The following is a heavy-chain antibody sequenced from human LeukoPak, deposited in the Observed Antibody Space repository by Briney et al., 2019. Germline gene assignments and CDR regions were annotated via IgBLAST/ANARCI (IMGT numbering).Heavy chain of an antibody. Sequence: PGGSLRLSCAASGFTFSSYSMNWVRQAPGKGLEWVSSISSTSSYIYYADSVKGRFTISRDNAKNSLYLQMNSLRAEDTALYYCARGHVVVTDRDAFDIWGQGTMVTVSS. CDR3: ARGHVVVTDRDAFDI. V-gene: IGHV3-21*06. J-gene: IGHJ3*02. D-gene: IGHD2-21*02. CDR2: ISSTSSYI. CDR1: GFTFSSYS.